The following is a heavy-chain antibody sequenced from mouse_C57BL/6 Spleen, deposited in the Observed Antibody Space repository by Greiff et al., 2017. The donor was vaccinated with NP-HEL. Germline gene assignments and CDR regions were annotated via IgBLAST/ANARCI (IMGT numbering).Heavy chain of an antibody. V-gene: IGHV1-81*01. CDR3: ARYYGSRGWFAY. CDR2: IYPRSGNT. Sequence: VQLQQSGAELARPGASVKLSCKASGYTFTSYGISWVKQRTGQGLEWIGEIYPRSGNTYYNEKFKGKATLTADKSSSTAYMELRSLTSEDSAVYFCARYYGSRGWFAYWGQGTLVTVSA. J-gene: IGHJ3*01. D-gene: IGHD1-1*01. CDR1: GYTFTSYG.